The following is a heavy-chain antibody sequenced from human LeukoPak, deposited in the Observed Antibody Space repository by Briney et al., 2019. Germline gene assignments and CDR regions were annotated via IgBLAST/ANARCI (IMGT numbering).Heavy chain of an antibody. D-gene: IGHD1-1*01. CDR3: ARDVRNDVLVSPRYNWFDP. Sequence: GASVKVSCKASGGTFSSYAISWVRRAPGQGLEWMGRIIPILGIANYAQKFQGRVTITADKSMSTAYMELSSLRSEDTAVYYCARDVRNDVLVSPRYNWFDPWGQGTLVTVSS. V-gene: IGHV1-69*04. CDR2: IIPILGIA. CDR1: GGTFSSYA. J-gene: IGHJ5*02.